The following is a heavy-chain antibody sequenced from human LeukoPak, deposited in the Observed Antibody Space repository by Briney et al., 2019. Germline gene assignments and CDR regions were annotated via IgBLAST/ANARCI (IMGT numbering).Heavy chain of an antibody. CDR1: AFTFSTYA. V-gene: IGHV3-48*01. J-gene: IGHJ4*02. CDR2: ISSGTITM. Sequence: GGYLRLSCSASAFTFSTYAMNWVRQAPGKGLEWISYISSGTITMYYAYSVKGRFTISRDNAKNSLYLQMNGLKADDTAVYYCARDGEFDYWGQGTLVTVSS. CDR3: ARDGEFDY.